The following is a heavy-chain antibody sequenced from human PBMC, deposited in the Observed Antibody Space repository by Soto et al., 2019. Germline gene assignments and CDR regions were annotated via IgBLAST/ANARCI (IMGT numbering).Heavy chain of an antibody. CDR1: GGSFSGYY. Sequence: QVQLQQWGAGLLKPSETLSLTCAVYGGSFSGYYWSWIRQPPGKGLEWIGEINHSGSTNYNPSLXSXVXXSGDTSKNPFSLTLRSVTAADTAVYYCARLAALDVWGQGTTVTVSS. J-gene: IGHJ6*02. V-gene: IGHV4-34*01. CDR2: INHSGST. CDR3: ARLAALDV. D-gene: IGHD6-25*01.